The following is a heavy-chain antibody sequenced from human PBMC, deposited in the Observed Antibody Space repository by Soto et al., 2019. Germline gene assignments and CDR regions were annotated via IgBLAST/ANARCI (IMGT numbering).Heavy chain of an antibody. CDR2: ISAYNGNT. J-gene: IGHJ3*02. V-gene: IGHV1-18*01. D-gene: IGHD2-2*01. CDR3: ARDFVYCSSTSCTKGAFDI. CDR1: GYSFTSCG. Sequence: GASVKVSCKASGYSFTSCGISWVRQAPGQGLEWMGWISAYNGNTNYAQKLQGRVTMTTDTSTSTAYMELRSLRSDDTAVYYCARDFVYCSSTSCTKGAFDIWGQGTMVTVSS.